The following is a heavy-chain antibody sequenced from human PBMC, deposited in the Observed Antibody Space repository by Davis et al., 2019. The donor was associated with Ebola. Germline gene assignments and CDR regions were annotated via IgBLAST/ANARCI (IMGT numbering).Heavy chain of an antibody. CDR2: ISGSGGST. D-gene: IGHD1-26*01. Sequence: GESLKISCAASGFTFSSYAMSWVRQAPGKGLEWVSAISGSGGSTTYPDSVKGRFTISRDNAKNSLYLQMNSLRAEDTAVYYCATLPGYYWGQGTLVTVSS. V-gene: IGHV3-23*01. CDR1: GFTFSSYA. CDR3: ATLPGYY. J-gene: IGHJ4*02.